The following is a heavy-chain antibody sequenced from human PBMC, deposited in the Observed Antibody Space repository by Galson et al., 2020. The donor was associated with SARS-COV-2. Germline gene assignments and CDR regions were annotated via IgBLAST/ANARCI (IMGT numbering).Heavy chain of an antibody. CDR2: IYPSGST. V-gene: IGHV4-38-2*01. Sequence: SETLSLTCAVSGYSISTTNYWGWVRQPPGKGLEWIGSIYPSGSTYYNPSLKSRVTISLDTSKNQFSLRLDSVTAADTALYYCARQGVNMIVLVTVPGWYFDLGGRGTLVTVSS. CDR3: ARQGVNMIVLVTVPGWYFDL. D-gene: IGHD3-22*01. CDR1: GYSISTTNY. J-gene: IGHJ2*01.